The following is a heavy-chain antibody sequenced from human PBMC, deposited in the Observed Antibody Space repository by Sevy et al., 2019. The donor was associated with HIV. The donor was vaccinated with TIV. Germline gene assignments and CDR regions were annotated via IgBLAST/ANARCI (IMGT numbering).Heavy chain of an antibody. CDR3: TTAKWSQEDYYNS. CDR2: IKGKIYHGTI. D-gene: IGHD3-10*01. V-gene: IGHV3-15*01. Sequence: GGSLRLSCAASGFTFSNAWMSWVRQAPGKGLEWVGRIKGKIYHGTIDYAAPVKGRFSISRDDSKNTLYLQMNSLKTEDTAVYYCTTAKWSQEDYYNSWGQRTLVTVSS. CDR1: GFTFSNAW. J-gene: IGHJ5*02.